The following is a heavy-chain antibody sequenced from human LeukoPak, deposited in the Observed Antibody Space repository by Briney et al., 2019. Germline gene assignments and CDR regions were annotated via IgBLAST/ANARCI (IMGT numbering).Heavy chain of an antibody. CDR1: GYSFSNFH. Sequence: ASVKVSCKASGYSFSNFHINWVRQASGQGLEWIGWMSPKTGDRGYALKFQGRVTVTSDTFEGTVYMELHSLTSDDTAVYYCARTPPKGDIDTWGQGTMVTVSS. CDR2: MSPKTGDR. D-gene: IGHD2-21*02. V-gene: IGHV1-8*01. CDR3: ARTPPKGDIDT. J-gene: IGHJ5*02.